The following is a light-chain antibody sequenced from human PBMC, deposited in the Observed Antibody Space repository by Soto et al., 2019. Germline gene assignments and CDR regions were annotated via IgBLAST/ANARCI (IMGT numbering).Light chain of an antibody. Sequence: DIQMTQSPSTLSASVGDRVTITCRASQSINTWLAWYQQKPGKAPKLLMDDASSLESGVPSRFSGSGPGTEFTLTIISLQPDDFATYYCQQYNNYPYTFGQGTKLEIK. CDR3: QQYNNYPYT. CDR2: DAS. CDR1: QSINTW. V-gene: IGKV1-5*01. J-gene: IGKJ2*01.